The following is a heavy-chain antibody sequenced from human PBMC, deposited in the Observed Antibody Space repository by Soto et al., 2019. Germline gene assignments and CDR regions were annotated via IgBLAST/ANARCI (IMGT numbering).Heavy chain of an antibody. D-gene: IGHD1-26*01. V-gene: IGHV3-23*01. CDR1: GFTFSSYA. Sequence: VQLLESGGGLVQPGGSLRLSCAASGFTFSSYAMSWVRQAPGKGLEWVSAISGSGGSTYYADSVKGRFTISRDNSKNTLYLQMNSLRAEDTAVYYCARVGATLYYYYYGMDVWGQGTTVTVSS. CDR3: ARVGATLYYYYYGMDV. J-gene: IGHJ6*02. CDR2: ISGSGGST.